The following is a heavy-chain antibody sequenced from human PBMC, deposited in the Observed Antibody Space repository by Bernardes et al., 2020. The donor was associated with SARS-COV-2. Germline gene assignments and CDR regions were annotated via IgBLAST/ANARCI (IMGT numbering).Heavy chain of an antibody. Sequence: GGSLRLSCAASGFSFSTYNLNWVRQAPGKGLEWVSSISSSGSNIYHADSVKGRFTISRDNAKNSLDLQMNSLRAEDTGVYYCARASVFPYYYYYGMDVWGQGTTVTVSS. CDR1: GFSFSTYN. CDR3: ARASVFPYYYYYGMDV. V-gene: IGHV3-21*01. D-gene: IGHD1-26*01. CDR2: ISSSGSNI. J-gene: IGHJ6*02.